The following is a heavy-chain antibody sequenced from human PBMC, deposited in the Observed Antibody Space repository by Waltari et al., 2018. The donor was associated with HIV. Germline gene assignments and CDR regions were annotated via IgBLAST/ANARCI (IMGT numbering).Heavy chain of an antibody. V-gene: IGHV3-30*02. Sequence: QVQLVESGGGVVQPGGALRLSCAASGFTFSSYGLHWVRQAPGKGLEWVTFIRYDGSKKHYADSVKDRFTISRDNSDNTLYLEMNSLRTEDTAVYYCATNIVVAATGTFDYWGQGTRVIVTA. CDR2: IRYDGSKK. CDR1: GFTFSSYG. CDR3: ATNIVVAATGTFDY. J-gene: IGHJ4*02. D-gene: IGHD2-15*01.